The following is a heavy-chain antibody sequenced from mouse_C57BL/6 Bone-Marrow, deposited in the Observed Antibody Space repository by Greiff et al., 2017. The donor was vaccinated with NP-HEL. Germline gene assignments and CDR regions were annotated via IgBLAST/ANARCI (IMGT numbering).Heavy chain of an antibody. V-gene: IGHV1-55*01. Sequence: VHLVESEAELVKPGASVKMSCKASGYTFTSYWITWVKQRPGQGLEWIGDIYPGSGSTNYNEKFKSKATLTVDTSSSTAYMQLSSLTSEDSAVYYCARFFAYWGQGTLVTVSA. J-gene: IGHJ3*01. CDR3: ARFFAY. CDR2: IYPGSGST. CDR1: GYTFTSYW.